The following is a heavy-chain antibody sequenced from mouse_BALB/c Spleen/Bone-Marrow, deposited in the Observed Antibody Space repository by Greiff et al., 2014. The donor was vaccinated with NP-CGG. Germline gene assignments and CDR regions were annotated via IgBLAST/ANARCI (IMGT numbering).Heavy chain of an antibody. CDR1: GFTFSSYG. CDR3: ARGHYRYDAYAMDY. J-gene: IGHJ4*01. D-gene: IGHD2-14*01. Sequence: EVQLVESGGGLVKPGGSLKLSCAASGFTFSSYGMSWVRQTPEKRLEWVATISGGGSYTYYPDSVKGRFTISRDNAKNNLYLQMSSLRSKDTALYYCARGHYRYDAYAMDYWGQGTSVTVSS. CDR2: ISGGGSYT. V-gene: IGHV5-9-2*01.